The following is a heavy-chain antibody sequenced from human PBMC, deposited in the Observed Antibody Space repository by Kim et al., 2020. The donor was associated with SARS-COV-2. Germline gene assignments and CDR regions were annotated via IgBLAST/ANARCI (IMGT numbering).Heavy chain of an antibody. Sequence: GGSLRLSCVASGFTFDDYVMHWVRQAPGKGLEWVSGISWNSGSIGYADSVKGRFTISRDNAKNSLYLQMNSLRAEDTALYYCAKDSSITMVRGVMTVSGMDVWGQGTTVTLSS. CDR1: GFTFDDYV. J-gene: IGHJ6*02. V-gene: IGHV3-9*01. D-gene: IGHD3-10*01. CDR3: AKDSSITMVRGVMTVSGMDV. CDR2: ISWNSGSI.